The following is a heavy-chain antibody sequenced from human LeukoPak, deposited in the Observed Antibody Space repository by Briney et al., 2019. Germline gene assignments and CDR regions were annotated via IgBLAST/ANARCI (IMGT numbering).Heavy chain of an antibody. Sequence: ASVKVSCKASGYTFTGYYMHWVRQAPGQGLEWMGWINPNSGGTNYAQKFQGRVTMTRDTSISTAYMELSRLRSDDTAVYYCASPGIAVAGSHAFDIWGQGTMVTVSS. CDR3: ASPGIAVAGSHAFDI. CDR2: INPNSGGT. CDR1: GYTFTGYY. D-gene: IGHD6-19*01. V-gene: IGHV1-2*02. J-gene: IGHJ3*02.